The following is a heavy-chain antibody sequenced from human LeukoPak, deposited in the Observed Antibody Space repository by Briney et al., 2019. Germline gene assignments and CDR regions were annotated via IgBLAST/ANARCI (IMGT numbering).Heavy chain of an antibody. CDR3: ASPSSGQSFDI. CDR2: IYTGGNT. D-gene: IGHD6-19*01. J-gene: IGHJ3*02. Sequence: GGSLRLSCAASGFIVSSNYMNWVRQAPGKGLEWVSVIYTGGNTSYADSVNGRFTISRDNSKNTLYLQMHSLRAEDTAVYYCASPSSGQSFDIWGQGTMVTVSS. CDR1: GFIVSSNY. V-gene: IGHV3-53*01.